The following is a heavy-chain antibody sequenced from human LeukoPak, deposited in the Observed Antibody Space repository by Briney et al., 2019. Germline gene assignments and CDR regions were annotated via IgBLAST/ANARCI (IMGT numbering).Heavy chain of an antibody. J-gene: IGHJ6*03. CDR1: GYSFTSYW. D-gene: IGHD5-18*01. V-gene: IGHV5-51*01. CDR2: IYPGDSGT. CDR3: ARHQAGMGYYYYYMDV. Sequence: GESLKISCKGSGYSFTSYWIGWVRQMPGKGLEWMGIIYPGDSGTRYSPSFQGQVTISADKSISTAYLQWSSLKASDTAMYYYARHQAGMGYYYYYMDVWGKGTTVTVSS.